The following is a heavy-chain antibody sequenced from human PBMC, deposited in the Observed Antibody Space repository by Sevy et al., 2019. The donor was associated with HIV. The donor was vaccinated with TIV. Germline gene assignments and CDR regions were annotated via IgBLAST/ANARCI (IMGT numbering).Heavy chain of an antibody. CDR3: ARDNGAALDY. CDR1: GFTFSNYW. Sequence: GGSLRLSCTVSGFTFSNYWMTWVRQAPGQWLEWVAIIKPDGTEQYSVDSVKGRFTVSRDNAKNILYLQMDRLRAEDTSIYYCARDNGAALDYWGQGTLVTVSS. CDR2: IKPDGTEQ. D-gene: IGHD3-10*01. J-gene: IGHJ4*02. V-gene: IGHV3-7*01.